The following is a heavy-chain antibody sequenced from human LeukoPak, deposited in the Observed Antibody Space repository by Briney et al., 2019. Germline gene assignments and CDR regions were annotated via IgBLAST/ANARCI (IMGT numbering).Heavy chain of an antibody. J-gene: IGHJ4*02. Sequence: SETLSLACTVSGGSISSYYWSWIRQPPGKGLEWIGYIYYSGSTNYNPSLKSRVTISVDTSKNQFSLKLSSVTAADTAVYYCARGGTLRYFDLVGYFDYWGQGTLVTVSS. CDR3: ARGGTLRYFDLVGYFDY. D-gene: IGHD3-9*01. CDR2: IYYSGST. V-gene: IGHV4-59*01. CDR1: GGSISSYY.